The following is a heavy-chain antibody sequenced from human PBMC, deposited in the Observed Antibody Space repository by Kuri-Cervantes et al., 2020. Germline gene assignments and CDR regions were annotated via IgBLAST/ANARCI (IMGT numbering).Heavy chain of an antibody. Sequence: GGSLRLSCAASGFTLNNYWMHWVRQAPGKGLVWVSRINSDGSSTSYADSVKGRFTISRDNAKNTLYLQMNSLRAEDTAVYYCARVRYSYGYGFGFGFDYWGQGTLVTVSS. J-gene: IGHJ4*02. CDR1: GFTLNNYW. V-gene: IGHV3-74*01. CDR3: ARVRYSYGYGFGFGFDY. CDR2: INSDGSST. D-gene: IGHD5-18*01.